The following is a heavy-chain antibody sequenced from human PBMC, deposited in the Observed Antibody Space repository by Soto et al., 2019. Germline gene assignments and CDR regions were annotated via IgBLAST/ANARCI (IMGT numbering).Heavy chain of an antibody. J-gene: IGHJ3*02. D-gene: IGHD2-15*01. CDR3: ARDRDREANT. V-gene: IGHV1-18*01. CDR1: GYTFNTYG. CDR2: INAYNGNR. Sequence: QVHLVQSGPEVKKPGASVKVSCKASGYTFNTYGITWVRQAPGQGLEWMAWINAYNGNRIYAQNFQGRVTVTTDTPTSVAYMELITLTSDHSSVYFCARDRDREANTWGLGTMVNVSS.